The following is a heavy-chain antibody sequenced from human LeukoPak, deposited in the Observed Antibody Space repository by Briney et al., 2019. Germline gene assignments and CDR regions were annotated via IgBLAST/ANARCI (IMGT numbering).Heavy chain of an antibody. CDR2: IYYSGST. J-gene: IGHJ5*02. D-gene: IGHD5-18*01. Sequence: PSETLSLTCTVSGGSISSYYWSWIRQPPEKGLEWIGYIYYSGSTNYNPSLESRVTISVDTSKNQFSLKLSSVTAAGTAVYYCARDPLGIQGENWFDPWGQGTLVTVSS. V-gene: IGHV4-59*01. CDR3: ARDPLGIQGENWFDP. CDR1: GGSISSYY.